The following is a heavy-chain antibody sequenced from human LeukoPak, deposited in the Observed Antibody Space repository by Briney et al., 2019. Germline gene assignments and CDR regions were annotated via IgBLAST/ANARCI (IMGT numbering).Heavy chain of an antibody. D-gene: IGHD3-3*01. J-gene: IGHJ4*02. CDR3: ARPRRFYDFWSGRGYFDY. V-gene: IGHV4-34*01. CDR1: GGSFSGYY. CDR2: INHSGST. Sequence: SETLSLTCAVYGGSFSGYYWSWIRQPPGKGLEWIGEINHSGSTNYDPSLKSRVTISVDTSKNQFSLKLSSVTAADTAVYYCARPRRFYDFWSGRGYFDYWGQGTLVTVSS.